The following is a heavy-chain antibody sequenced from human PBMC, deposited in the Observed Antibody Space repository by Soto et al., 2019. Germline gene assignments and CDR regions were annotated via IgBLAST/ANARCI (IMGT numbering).Heavy chain of an antibody. D-gene: IGHD3-10*01. J-gene: IGHJ4*02. CDR3: ARENYYALDY. V-gene: IGHV4-59*01. CDR2: INYSGST. CDR1: SGSISSYN. Sequence: SETLSLTCTVSSGSISSYNWNWVRQPPGKGLEWIGFINYSGSTHYNPSLKSRVTISLDTSKNQFSLKLNSVTAADTAVYYCARENYYALDYWGPGTLVTSPQ.